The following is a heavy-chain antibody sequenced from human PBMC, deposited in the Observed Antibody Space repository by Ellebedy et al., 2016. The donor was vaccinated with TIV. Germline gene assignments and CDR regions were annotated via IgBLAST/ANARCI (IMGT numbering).Heavy chain of an antibody. CDR3: ARGRSHGFDI. CDR1: GFTFSAYA. V-gene: IGHV3-33*08. CDR2: IWANGGNE. Sequence: GESLKISXVGSGFTFSAYAMTWVRQAPGKGLEWLALIWANGGNEYYADSVKGRFTISRDNSKNMLYLQMNSLRAEDTALYYCARGRSHGFDIWGQGTMVTVSS. J-gene: IGHJ3*02.